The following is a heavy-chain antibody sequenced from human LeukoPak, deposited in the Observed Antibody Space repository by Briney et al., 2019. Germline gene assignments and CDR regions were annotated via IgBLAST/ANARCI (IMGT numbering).Heavy chain of an antibody. CDR2: IYPADSDT. V-gene: IGHV5-51*01. D-gene: IGHD5-12*01. CDR3: ARHPKSGYSGYESAY. J-gene: IGHJ4*02. Sequence: GESLKISCKASGYIFSTYWIGWVRQMPGKGLEWMGIIYPADSDTRYSPSFQGQVTISADRSISTAYLQWNSLKASDTAMYYCARHPKSGYSGYESAYWGQGTLVTVSS. CDR1: GYIFSTYW.